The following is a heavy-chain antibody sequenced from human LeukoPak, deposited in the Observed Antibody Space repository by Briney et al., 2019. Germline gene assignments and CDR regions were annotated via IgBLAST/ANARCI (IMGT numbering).Heavy chain of an antibody. CDR3: ARVGGYYYYYYMDV. Sequence: SQTLSLTCTVSGGSISSGSYYWSWIRQPAGKGLEWIGRIYTSGSTNYNPSLKSRVTMSVDTSKNQFSLKLSSVTAADTAVYYCARVGGYYYYYYMDVWGKGTTVTVSS. J-gene: IGHJ6*03. D-gene: IGHD3-16*01. CDR1: GGSISSGSYY. V-gene: IGHV4-61*02. CDR2: IYTSGST.